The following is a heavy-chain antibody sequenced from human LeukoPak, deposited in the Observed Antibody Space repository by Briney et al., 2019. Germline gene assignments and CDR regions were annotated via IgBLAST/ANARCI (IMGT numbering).Heavy chain of an antibody. D-gene: IGHD1-26*01. J-gene: IGHJ4*02. CDR2: IKQDGTEK. V-gene: IGHV3-7*01. Sequence: PGGSLRLSCAAAGFTFSSYWMTWVRQAPGKGLEGVANIKQDGTEKYYVDSVKGRFTISRDNAKNSLYVQMNSLRAEDTAVYYCARSVVGATGGGYLDYWGQGTLVTVSS. CDR1: GFTFSSYW. CDR3: ARSVVGATGGGYLDY.